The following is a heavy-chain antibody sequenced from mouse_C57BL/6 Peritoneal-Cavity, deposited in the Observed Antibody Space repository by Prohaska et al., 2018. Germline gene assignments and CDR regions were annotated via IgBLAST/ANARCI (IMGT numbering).Heavy chain of an antibody. CDR1: GFTFSDYG. CDR2: ISSGSITI. Sequence: EVQLVESGGGLVKPGGSLKLSCAASGFTFSDYGMHWVRQAPEKWLEWVSYISSGSITIYYSDTVKGRFTIPRDNAKNTLFLQMTSLRSEDTAMYYRARVHGSAWFAYWGQGTLVTVSA. J-gene: IGHJ3*01. CDR3: ARVHGSAWFAY. D-gene: IGHD2-2*01. V-gene: IGHV5-17*01.